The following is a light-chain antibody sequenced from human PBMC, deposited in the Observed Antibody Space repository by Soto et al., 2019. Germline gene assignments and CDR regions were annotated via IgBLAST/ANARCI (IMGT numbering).Light chain of an antibody. CDR3: AAWDDSLSVV. Sequence: QHVLTQPPSASGTPGQRVTISCSGSSSNIGSNYVYWYQQLPGTAPKLLIYSNNQRPSGVPDRFSGSKSGTSASLAISGLRSEDEADYYCAAWDDSLSVVFGGGTKLTVL. J-gene: IGLJ2*01. CDR1: SSNIGSNY. V-gene: IGLV1-47*02. CDR2: SNN.